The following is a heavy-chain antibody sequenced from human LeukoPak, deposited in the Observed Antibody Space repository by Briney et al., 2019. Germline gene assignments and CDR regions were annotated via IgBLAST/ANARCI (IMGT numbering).Heavy chain of an antibody. J-gene: IGHJ5*02. V-gene: IGHV1-46*01. CDR1: GYTFTSYY. Sequence: ASVNVSCKASGYTFTSYYMHWVRQAPGRGLEWMGIINPIVGSTSYAQKFQGRVTMTRDMSTSTVYMELSSLRSDDTAVYYCARAPRSGSLSPTWFDPWGQGTLVTVSS. D-gene: IGHD1-26*01. CDR2: INPIVGST. CDR3: ARAPRSGSLSPTWFDP.